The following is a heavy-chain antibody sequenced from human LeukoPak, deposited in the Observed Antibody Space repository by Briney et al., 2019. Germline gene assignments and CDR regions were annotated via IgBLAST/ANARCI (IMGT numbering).Heavy chain of an antibody. J-gene: IGHJ4*02. CDR1: GFTFSGYW. CDR2: IKQNGSET. Sequence: GGSLRLSCAASGFTFSGYWMSWVRQAPGKGQEWVANIKQNGSETFYADSVRGRFTISRDNVKNSQYLQMNSLRVEDTAVYYCARWANSIDYWGQGALVTVSS. D-gene: IGHD5-18*01. V-gene: IGHV3-7*01. CDR3: ARWANSIDY.